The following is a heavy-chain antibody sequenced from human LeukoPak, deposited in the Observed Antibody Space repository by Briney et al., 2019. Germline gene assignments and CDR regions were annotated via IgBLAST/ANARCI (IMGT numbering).Heavy chain of an antibody. Sequence: GGSLRLSCAASGFTFSSYWMHWVRQAPGKGLVWVSRIKSDGSSTSYADSVKGRLTISRDNAKNTLYLQMNSLRAEDTAVYYCARVGMISYSFDYWGQGTLVTVSS. CDR2: IKSDGSST. D-gene: IGHD2-21*01. J-gene: IGHJ4*02. CDR3: ARVGMISYSFDY. V-gene: IGHV3-74*01. CDR1: GFTFSSYW.